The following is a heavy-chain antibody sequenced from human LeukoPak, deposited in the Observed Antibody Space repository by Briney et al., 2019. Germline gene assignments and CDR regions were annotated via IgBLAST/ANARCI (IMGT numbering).Heavy chain of an antibody. CDR3: AGSGTLFRGGSREFDY. V-gene: IGHV4-38-2*01. J-gene: IGHJ4*02. CDR2: IYHSGST. Sequence: PSETLSLTCAVSGYSISSGYYWGWIRQPPGKGLEWIGSIYHSGSTYYNPSLKSRVTISVDTSKNQFSLKLSSVTAADTAVYSCAGSGTLFRGGSREFDYWGQGTLVTVSS. D-gene: IGHD3-3*01. CDR1: GYSISSGYY.